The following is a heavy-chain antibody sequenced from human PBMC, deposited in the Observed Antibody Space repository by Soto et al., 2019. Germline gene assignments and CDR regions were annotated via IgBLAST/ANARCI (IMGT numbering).Heavy chain of an antibody. V-gene: IGHV1-8*01. D-gene: IGHD3-3*01. Sequence: QVQLVQSGAEVKKPGASVKVSCKASGDTFTSYDINWVRQATGQGLEWMGWMNPNRGNTGYTQKFQGRVTMTRNTSISTAYMELSSLRSEDTAVYYCARGYEWHYDFWRFDPWGQGTLVTVSS. J-gene: IGHJ5*02. CDR3: ARGYEWHYDFWRFDP. CDR1: GDTFTSYD. CDR2: MNPNRGNT.